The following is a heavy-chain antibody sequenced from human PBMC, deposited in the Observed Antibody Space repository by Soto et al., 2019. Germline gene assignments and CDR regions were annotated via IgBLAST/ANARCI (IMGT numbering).Heavy chain of an antibody. CDR1: GASISYGNYA. CDR3: ARGGGSDSFDY. D-gene: IGHD1-26*01. Sequence: LSLTCTVSGASISYGNYAWSWIRQTPGRGLEWIGYINHLETTFYNPSFESRLTLSIDRAKNQFSLNLNSMSAADRAVYFCARGGGSDSFDYWGQGILVTVSS. CDR2: INHLETT. V-gene: IGHV4-30-2*01. J-gene: IGHJ4*02.